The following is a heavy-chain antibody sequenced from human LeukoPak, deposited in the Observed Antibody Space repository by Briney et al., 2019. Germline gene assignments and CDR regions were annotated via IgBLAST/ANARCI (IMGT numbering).Heavy chain of an antibody. V-gene: IGHV3-23*01. CDR2: VSGGGGTT. Sequence: GGSLRLSCAASGFTFSSYAMSWVRQAPGKGLEWVSTVSGGGGTTYYADSVKGRFTISRDNSKNTVYLQMNSLRAEDTAVYYCAKGGSYRSQPYFDYWGQGTPVTVSS. CDR1: GFTFSSYA. CDR3: AKGGSYRSQPYFDY. J-gene: IGHJ4*02. D-gene: IGHD3-16*02.